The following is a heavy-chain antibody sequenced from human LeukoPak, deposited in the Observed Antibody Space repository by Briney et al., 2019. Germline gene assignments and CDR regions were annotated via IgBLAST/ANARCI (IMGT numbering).Heavy chain of an antibody. D-gene: IGHD1-26*01. V-gene: IGHV4-39*07. CDR3: AKDWELGS. CDR2: IYYSGST. Sequence: PSETLSLTCTVSGGSISSSSYYWGWIRQPPGKGLEWIGSIYYSGSTYYNPSLKSRVTISVDTSKNQFSLKLTSVIAADTAFYYCAKDWELGSWGQGTLVTVSS. J-gene: IGHJ5*02. CDR1: GGSISSSSYY.